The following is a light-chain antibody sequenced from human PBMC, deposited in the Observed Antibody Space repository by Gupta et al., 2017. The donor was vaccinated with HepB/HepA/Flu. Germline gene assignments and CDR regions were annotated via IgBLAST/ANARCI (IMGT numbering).Light chain of an antibody. CDR2: DVS. J-gene: IGLJ2*01. Sequence: QSALTQPASVSGSPGQSITISCTGTSSDVGGYEYVSWYQQHPGKAPTLVIYDVSNRPAGVSSRFSGSKSGNTASLTISGHQAEDEADYYCSSYTSRSTLVFGGGTKLTVL. V-gene: IGLV2-14*03. CDR3: SSYTSRSTLV. CDR1: SSDVGGYEY.